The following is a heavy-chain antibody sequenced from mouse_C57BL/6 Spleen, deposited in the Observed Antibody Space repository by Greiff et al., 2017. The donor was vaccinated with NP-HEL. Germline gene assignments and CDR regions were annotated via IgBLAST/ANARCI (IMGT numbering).Heavy chain of an antibody. J-gene: IGHJ3*01. V-gene: IGHV1-66*01. D-gene: IGHD2-4*01. CDR3: ARGGDYDYDEGFAY. CDR2: IYPGSGNT. CDR1: GYSFTSYY. Sequence: QVQLQQSGPELVKPGASVKISCKASGYSFTSYYIHWVKQRPGQGLEWIGWIYPGSGNTKYNEKFKGKATLTADTSSSTAYMQLSSLTSEDSAVYYCARGGDYDYDEGFAYWGQGTLVTVSA.